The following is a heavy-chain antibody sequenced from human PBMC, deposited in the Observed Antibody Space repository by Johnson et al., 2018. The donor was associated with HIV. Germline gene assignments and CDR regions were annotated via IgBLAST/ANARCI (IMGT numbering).Heavy chain of an antibody. V-gene: IGHV3-15*01. CDR3: TTGTGGGTKGGGAFDI. CDR2: IKSKTDGGTT. D-gene: IGHD3-16*01. J-gene: IGHJ3*02. CDR1: GFTFSNAW. Sequence: VQLVESGGGLVKPGGSLRLSCAASGFTFSNAWMSWVRQAPGKGLEWVGRIKSKTDGGTTDYAAPVKGRFTISRDDSKNTLYLQMNSLKTDDTAVYYCTTGTGGGTKGGGAFDIWGQGTMVTVSS.